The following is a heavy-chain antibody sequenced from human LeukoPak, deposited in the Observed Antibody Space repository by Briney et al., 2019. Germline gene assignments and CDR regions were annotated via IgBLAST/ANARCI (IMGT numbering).Heavy chain of an antibody. Sequence: SETLSLTCTVSGYSISSGYYWGWIRQPPGKGLEWIGSIYHSGSTYYNPSLKSRVTISVDTSKNQFSLQLNSVTPEDTAVYYCARTGYSSGWDFDYWGQGTLVTVSS. J-gene: IGHJ4*02. CDR1: GYSISSGYY. D-gene: IGHD6-19*01. V-gene: IGHV4-38-2*02. CDR2: IYHSGST. CDR3: ARTGYSSGWDFDY.